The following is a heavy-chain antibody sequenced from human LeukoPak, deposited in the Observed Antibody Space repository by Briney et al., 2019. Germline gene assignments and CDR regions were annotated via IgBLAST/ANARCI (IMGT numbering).Heavy chain of an antibody. D-gene: IGHD1-26*01. CDR2: INPNSGGT. V-gene: IGHV1-2*02. CDR3: ARHPYSGSYHFDY. J-gene: IGHJ4*02. Sequence: ASVKVSCKASGYIFTGYYMHWVPQGPGQGLEWMGWINPNSGGTNSAQKFQGRVTMTRDTSISTAYMELSRLTSDDTAVYYCARHPYSGSYHFDYWGQGTLVTVSS. CDR1: GYIFTGYY.